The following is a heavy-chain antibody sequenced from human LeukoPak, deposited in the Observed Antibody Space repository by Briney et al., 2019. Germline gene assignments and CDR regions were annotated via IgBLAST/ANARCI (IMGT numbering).Heavy chain of an antibody. CDR2: ISSSSSYI. D-gene: IGHD2-2*01. J-gene: IGHJ6*02. V-gene: IGHV3-21*01. Sequence: GGSLRLSCAASGFPFSSYSMNWVRQAPGRGLEWVSSISSSSSYIYYADSVKGRFTISRDNAKNSLYLQMNSLRAEDTAVCYCARAYCSSTSCYGYYYGMDVWGQGTTVTVSS. CDR1: GFPFSSYS. CDR3: ARAYCSSTSCYGYYYGMDV.